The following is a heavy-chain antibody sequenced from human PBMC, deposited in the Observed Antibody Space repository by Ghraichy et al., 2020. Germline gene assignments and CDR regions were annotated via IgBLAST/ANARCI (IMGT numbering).Heavy chain of an antibody. D-gene: IGHD3-22*01. CDR3: ARTDYDSSGYYFRENWFDP. J-gene: IGHJ5*02. CDR1: GFSLSNARMG. CDR2: IFSNDEK. Sequence: SGPTLVKPTETLTLTCTVSGFSLSNARMGVSWIRQPPGKALEWLAHIFSNDEKSYSTSLKIRLTISKDTSKSQVVLTMTNMDPVDTATYYCARTDYDSSGYYFRENWFDPWGQGTLVTVSS. V-gene: IGHV2-26*01.